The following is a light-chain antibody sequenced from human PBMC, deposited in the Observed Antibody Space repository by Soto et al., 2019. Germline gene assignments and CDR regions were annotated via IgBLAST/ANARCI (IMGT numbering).Light chain of an antibody. Sequence: QSLLTQPPSVSAAPGQKFTISCSGSISNIGGNSVSWYQQLPGTAPKLLIYDDDKLPSGIPDRFSGSKSGTSATLGITGFQTGDEADYYCGSWDSSLSAYVFATGTKVTVL. J-gene: IGLJ1*01. CDR3: GSWDSSLSAYV. CDR1: ISNIGGNS. V-gene: IGLV1-51*01. CDR2: DDD.